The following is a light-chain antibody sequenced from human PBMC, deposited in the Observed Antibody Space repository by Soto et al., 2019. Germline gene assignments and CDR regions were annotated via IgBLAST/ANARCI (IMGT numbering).Light chain of an antibody. CDR3: SSYTSSSTLV. CDR1: SSDVGGYNY. CDR2: EVS. V-gene: IGLV2-14*01. J-gene: IGLJ1*01. Sequence: ALTHPASVSGSPGQSITISCTGTSSDVGGYNYVSWYQQHPGKAPKLMIYEVSNRPSGVSNRFSGSKSGNTASLTISGPQAEDEADYYCSSYTSSSTLVFGTGTKVTVL.